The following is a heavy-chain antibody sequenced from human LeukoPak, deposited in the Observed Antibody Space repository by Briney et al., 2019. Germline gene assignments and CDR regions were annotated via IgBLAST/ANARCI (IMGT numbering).Heavy chain of an antibody. CDR2: ISYDGSNK. CDR3: AKDQFPRDIVVVVADFDY. J-gene: IGHJ4*02. Sequence: GGSLRLSCAASRFTFDDYAMHWVRQAPGKGLEWVAVISYDGSNKYYADSVKGRFTISRDNSKNTLYLQMNSLRAEDTAVYYCAKDQFPRDIVVVVADFDYWGQGTLVTVSS. CDR1: RFTFDDYA. V-gene: IGHV3-30*18. D-gene: IGHD2-15*01.